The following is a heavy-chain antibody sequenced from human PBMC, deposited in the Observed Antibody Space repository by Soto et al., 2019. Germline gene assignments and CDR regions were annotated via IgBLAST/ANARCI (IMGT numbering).Heavy chain of an antibody. D-gene: IGHD2-15*01. CDR3: ARDEKVVVVAATNYYYYMDV. CDR1: GFTFSSYS. J-gene: IGHJ6*03. V-gene: IGHV3-21*01. Sequence: EVQLVESGGGLVKPGGSLRLSCAASGFTFSSYSMNWVRQAPGKGLEWVSSISSSSSYIYYADSVKGRFTISRDNAKNSLYLQLNSLRAEDTAAYYCARDEKVVVVAATNYYYYMDVWGKGTTVTVSS. CDR2: ISSSSSYI.